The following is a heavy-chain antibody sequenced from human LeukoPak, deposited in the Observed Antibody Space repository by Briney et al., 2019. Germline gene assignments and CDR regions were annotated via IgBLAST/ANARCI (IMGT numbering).Heavy chain of an antibody. V-gene: IGHV3-21*01. D-gene: IGHD3-3*01. CDR1: GFSFSSYS. CDR2: ISGSGGST. J-gene: IGHJ6*03. Sequence: PGGSLRLSCAASGFSFSSYSMHWVRQAPGKGLEWVSAISGSGGSTYYADSVKGRFTISRDNAKNSLYLQMNSLRAEDTAVYYCARDTLAYYDFWSGYYWGYYYYYYMDVRGKGTTVTVSS. CDR3: ARDTLAYYDFWSGYYWGYYYYYYMDV.